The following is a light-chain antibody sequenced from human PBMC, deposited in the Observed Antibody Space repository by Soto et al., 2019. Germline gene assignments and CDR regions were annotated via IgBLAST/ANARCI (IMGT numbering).Light chain of an antibody. CDR2: GAF. CDR1: QSLSTN. Sequence: IAITQSPATLSVSPGDRATLSCRASQSLSTNLVWYQQKPGQAPRLLIYGAFNRASGIPARFSGSGSGTEFTLTISSLQSEDFAVYYCQQYNNWWTFGQGTRVEIK. CDR3: QQYNNWWT. V-gene: IGKV3-15*01. J-gene: IGKJ1*01.